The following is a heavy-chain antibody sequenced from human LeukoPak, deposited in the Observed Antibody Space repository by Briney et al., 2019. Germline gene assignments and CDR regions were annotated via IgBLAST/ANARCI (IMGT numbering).Heavy chain of an antibody. D-gene: IGHD1-7*01. Sequence: PGGSVRLSCVVSGFAFSSYAMSWVRQAPRKRLEWVSAISGSGGSTYYADSVKGRFTISRDNSKNTLYLQMNSLRAEDTAVYYCAKSWDYVAPRNAFDIWGQGTMVTVSS. CDR1: GFAFSSYA. CDR2: ISGSGGST. V-gene: IGHV3-23*01. J-gene: IGHJ3*02. CDR3: AKSWDYVAPRNAFDI.